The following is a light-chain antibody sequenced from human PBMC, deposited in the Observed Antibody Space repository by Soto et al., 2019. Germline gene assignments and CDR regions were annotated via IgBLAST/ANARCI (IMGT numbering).Light chain of an antibody. CDR3: QQYNSSSLT. Sequence: DIQMTQSPSTLSASVGDRVTITCRASQSISSWLAWYQQKPGKAPKLLIYDASSLESGVPSRFSGSGSGTEFTLTSSILQPDDFATYSFQQYNSSSLTFGGGTKVEIK. CDR2: DAS. CDR1: QSISSW. J-gene: IGKJ4*01. V-gene: IGKV1-5*01.